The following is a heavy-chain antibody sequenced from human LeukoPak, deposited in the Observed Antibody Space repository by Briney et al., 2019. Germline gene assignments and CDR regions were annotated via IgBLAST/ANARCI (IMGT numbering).Heavy chain of an antibody. J-gene: IGHJ4*02. CDR3: ARGGYYDSRRRYYFDY. CDR2: IYSGNT. D-gene: IGHD3-22*01. V-gene: IGHV4-39*07. Sequence: SETLSLTCTVSGGSISSSDYYWGWIRQSPGKGLEWIGTIYSGNTYYNPSLKSRVAISIDTSKNQFSLKLSSVTAADTAVYYCARGGYYDSRRRYYFDYWGQGTLVTVSS. CDR1: GGSISSSDYY.